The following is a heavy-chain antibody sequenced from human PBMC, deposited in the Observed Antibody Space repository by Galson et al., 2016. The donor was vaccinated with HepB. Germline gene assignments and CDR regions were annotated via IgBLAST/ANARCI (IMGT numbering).Heavy chain of an antibody. J-gene: IGHJ3*02. V-gene: IGHV3-33*01. CDR3: TRDGFGGTNDAFDI. CDR2: IWYNERSK. Sequence: SLRLSCAASGIRLNAYGGTHWVRQAPGKGLEWVAVIWYNERSKHYGDSVKGRFSISKDDSKNTVYLEMNDLRDEDTALYYCTRDGFGGTNDAFDIWGQGTFVAVSS. D-gene: IGHD3-10*01. CDR1: GIRLNAYGG.